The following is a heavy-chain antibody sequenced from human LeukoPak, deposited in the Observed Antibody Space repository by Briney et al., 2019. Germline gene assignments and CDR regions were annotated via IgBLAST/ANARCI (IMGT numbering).Heavy chain of an antibody. Sequence: SETLSLTCAVSGGSISSSNWWSWVRQPPGKGLEWIGYIYYSGSTNYNPSLKSRVTISVDTSKNQFSLKLSSVTAADTAVYYCASNINYYGSGSYYVHLYYMDVWGKGTTVTVSS. V-gene: IGHV4-4*02. CDR3: ASNINYYGSGSYYVHLYYMDV. CDR2: IYYSGST. D-gene: IGHD3-10*01. CDR1: GGSISSSNW. J-gene: IGHJ6*03.